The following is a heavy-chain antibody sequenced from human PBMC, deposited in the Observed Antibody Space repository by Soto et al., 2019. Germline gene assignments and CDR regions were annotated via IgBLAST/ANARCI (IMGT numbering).Heavy chain of an antibody. CDR1: GGSISSYY. J-gene: IGHJ6*02. D-gene: IGHD1-26*01. CDR3: ARVSGSYHYGMAV. V-gene: IGHV4-59*08. Sequence: SETLSLTCTVSGGSISSYYWSWIRQPPGKGLEWIGYIYYSGSTNYNPSLKSRVTISVDTSKNQFSLKLSSVTAADTAVYYCARVSGSYHYGMAVWGQGTSVTVSS. CDR2: IYYSGST.